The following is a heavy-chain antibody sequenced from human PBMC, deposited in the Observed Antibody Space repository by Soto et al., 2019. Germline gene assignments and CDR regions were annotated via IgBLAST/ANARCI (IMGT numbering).Heavy chain of an antibody. V-gene: IGHV4-31*03. CDR1: GGSIIDSGSFY. D-gene: IGHD2-15*01. CDR3: ARGEVVASNWFDP. Sequence: QVQMQESGPGLVKPSQTLYLTCSVSGGSIIDSGSFYWNWIRQHPGKGLEWIGYIYYSGSTYYNRSLKSRATISLDTSKSQFSLKLTSVTAADTPIYYCARGEVVASNWFDPWGQGTLVTVSS. J-gene: IGHJ5*02. CDR2: IYYSGST.